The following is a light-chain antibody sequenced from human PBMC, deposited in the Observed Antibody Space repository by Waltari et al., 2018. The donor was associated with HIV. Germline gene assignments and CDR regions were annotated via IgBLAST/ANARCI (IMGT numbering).Light chain of an antibody. CDR2: KAS. CDR3: QQFQTFRT. V-gene: IGKV1-5*03. Sequence: IQMTQSPSTLSAYVGDRVTITCRASQNITNHLAWYQQKSGNAPKLLIYKASSLERGVPSRFSGSGTGTEFSLTINSLQPADLAVYFCQQFQTFRTFGQGTKVE. CDR1: QNITNH. J-gene: IGKJ1*01.